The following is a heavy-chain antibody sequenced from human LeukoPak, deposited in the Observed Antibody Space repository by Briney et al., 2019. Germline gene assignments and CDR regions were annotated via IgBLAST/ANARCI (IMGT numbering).Heavy chain of an antibody. Sequence: GGSLRLSCAASGFTFSDYYMSWIRQAPGKGLEWVSCISSSGSTIYYADSVKGRFTISRDNAKNSLYLQMNSLRAEDTAVYYCARDFSAYYYDSSGYADAFDIWGQGTMVTVSS. D-gene: IGHD3-22*01. CDR3: ARDFSAYYYDSSGYADAFDI. J-gene: IGHJ3*02. CDR2: ISSSGSTI. CDR1: GFTFSDYY. V-gene: IGHV3-11*01.